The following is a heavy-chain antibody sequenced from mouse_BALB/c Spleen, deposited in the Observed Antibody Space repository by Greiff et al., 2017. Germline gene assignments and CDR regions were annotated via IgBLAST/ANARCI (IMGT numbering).Heavy chain of an antibody. Sequence: VKLMESGAELAKPGASVKMSCKASGYTFTSYWMHWVKQRPGQGLEWIGYINPSTGYTEYNQKFKDKATLTADKSSSTAYMQLSSLTSEDSAVYYCARSGAYYGNYDWFAYWGQGTLVTVSA. V-gene: IGHV1-7*01. J-gene: IGHJ3*01. CDR3: ARSGAYYGNYDWFAY. CDR1: GYTFTSYW. D-gene: IGHD2-10*01. CDR2: INPSTGYT.